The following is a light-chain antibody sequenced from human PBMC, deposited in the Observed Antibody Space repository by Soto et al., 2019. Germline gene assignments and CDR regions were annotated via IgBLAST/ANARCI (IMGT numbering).Light chain of an antibody. CDR3: LQDDNSPWT. CDR2: AAS. Sequence: AIQMTQSPSSLSSSVGERVTLTCRASQGIGNNLVWYQEKPGKAPNLLIYAASNLQSGVPSRFSGSGSGTDFTLTISSLQPEDFATYYCLQDDNSPWTFGQGTKVEIK. V-gene: IGKV1-6*01. J-gene: IGKJ1*01. CDR1: QGIGNN.